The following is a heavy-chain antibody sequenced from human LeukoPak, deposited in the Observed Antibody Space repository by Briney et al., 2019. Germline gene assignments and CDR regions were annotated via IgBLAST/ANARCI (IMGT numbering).Heavy chain of an antibody. CDR3: AGYYLYSYDRSGYDAFDI. D-gene: IGHD3-22*01. CDR2: IYPGDSDT. J-gene: IGHJ3*02. V-gene: IGHV5-51*01. Sequence: GESLKISCKGPGYEFTSFWIGWVRPMPGKGLEWMGIIYPGDSDTRYSPSFQGQVTISADKSISTAYLQWSSLKTSDTAMYYCAGYYLYSYDRSGYDAFDIWGQGTMVTVSS. CDR1: GYEFTSFW.